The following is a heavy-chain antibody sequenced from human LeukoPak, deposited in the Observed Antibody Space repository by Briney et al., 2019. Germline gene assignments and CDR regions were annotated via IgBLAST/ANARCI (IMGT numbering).Heavy chain of an antibody. CDR2: IYYSGST. CDR1: GFSISSSSYY. J-gene: IGHJ4*02. V-gene: IGHV4-39*01. D-gene: IGHD5-24*01. Sequence: PSETLSLTCTVSGFSISSSSYYWGWIRQPPGKGLEWIGSIYYSGSTYYNPSLKSRVTISVDTSKNQFSLKLSSVTAADTAVYYCARWLQLGSRYYFDYWGQGTLVTVSS. CDR3: ARWLQLGSRYYFDY.